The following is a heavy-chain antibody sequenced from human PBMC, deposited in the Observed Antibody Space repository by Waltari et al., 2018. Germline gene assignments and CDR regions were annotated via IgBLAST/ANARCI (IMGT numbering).Heavy chain of an antibody. Sequence: EVQLVESGGDLVQPGGSLRLSCAISGISFEEYGMHWVRQAPGNGLEWVSGISFSSGTVGYANSVKGRFTISRDNAKNSLYLQMDSLRPEDTAFYYCAKGALGLFQLLSPLHYWGQGTLVTVSS. CDR1: GISFEEYG. D-gene: IGHD2-2*01. V-gene: IGHV3-9*01. J-gene: IGHJ4*02. CDR2: ISFSSGTV. CDR3: AKGALGLFQLLSPLHY.